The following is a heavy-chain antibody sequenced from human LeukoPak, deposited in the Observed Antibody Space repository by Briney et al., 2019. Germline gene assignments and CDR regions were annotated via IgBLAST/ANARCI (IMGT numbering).Heavy chain of an antibody. Sequence: GSSVKVSCKASGGTFSSYAISWVRQAPGQGLEWMGRINPILGIANYAQKFQGRVTITADKSTSTAYMELSSLRSEDTAVYYCARAIDSSGWYDYWGQGTLVTVSS. CDR2: INPILGIA. J-gene: IGHJ4*02. CDR3: ARAIDSSGWYDY. V-gene: IGHV1-69*04. CDR1: GGTFSSYA. D-gene: IGHD6-19*01.